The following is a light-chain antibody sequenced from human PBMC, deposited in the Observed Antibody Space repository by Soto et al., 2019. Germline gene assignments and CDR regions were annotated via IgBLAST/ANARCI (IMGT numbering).Light chain of an antibody. CDR2: GAS. CDR3: QQYGSSGT. V-gene: IGKV3-20*01. CDR1: QNLRSS. Sequence: VMTQSPATLYVSPGERATLSCRASQNLRSSLAWYQQKPGQAPRLLIYGASNRATGIPDRFSGSGSGTDFTLTISRLEPEDFAVYYCQQYGSSGTFGQGTKVDIK. J-gene: IGKJ1*01.